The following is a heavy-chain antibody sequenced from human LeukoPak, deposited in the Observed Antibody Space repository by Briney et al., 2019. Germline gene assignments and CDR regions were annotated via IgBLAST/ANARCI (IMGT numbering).Heavy chain of an antibody. CDR1: GGTFSSYA. Sequence: GASVKVSCKASGGTFSSYAISWVRQAPGQGLEWVGGIIPIFGTANYAQKFQGRVTMTTDTSTSTAYMELRSLGSDDTAVYYCARVLVVVPAAIGNYMDVWGKGTTVTVSS. J-gene: IGHJ6*03. D-gene: IGHD2-2*01. CDR2: IIPIFGTA. V-gene: IGHV1-69*05. CDR3: ARVLVVVPAAIGNYMDV.